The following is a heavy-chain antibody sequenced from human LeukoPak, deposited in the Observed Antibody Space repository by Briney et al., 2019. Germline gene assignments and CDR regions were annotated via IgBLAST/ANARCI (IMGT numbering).Heavy chain of an antibody. CDR1: GYTFTSYG. J-gene: IGHJ5*02. V-gene: IGHV1-18*01. Sequence: ASVKASCKASGYTFTSYGISWVRQAPGQGLEWMGWTSAYNGNTNYAQKFEGRVTMTRDTSISTAYMELSRLRFDDTAVYYCARIAAALNWFDPWGQGTLVTVSS. D-gene: IGHD6-13*01. CDR3: ARIAAALNWFDP. CDR2: TSAYNGNT.